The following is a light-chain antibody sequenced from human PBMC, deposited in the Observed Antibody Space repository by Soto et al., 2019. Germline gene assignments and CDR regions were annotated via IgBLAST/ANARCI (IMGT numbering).Light chain of an antibody. CDR3: QQGHNWPLT. Sequence: EIAMTQSPATLSLSPGERAALSCRASQSINSELAWSQQKPGQPPRLLIYGASPRATGVPARFTGSESGSEFTLTISGLQSEDFAVYYCQQGHNWPLTFGQGTRLEI. V-gene: IGKV3-15*01. J-gene: IGKJ2*01. CDR1: QSINSE. CDR2: GAS.